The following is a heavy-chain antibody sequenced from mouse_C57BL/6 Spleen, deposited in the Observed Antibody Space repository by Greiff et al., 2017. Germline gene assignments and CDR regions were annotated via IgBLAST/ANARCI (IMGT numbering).Heavy chain of an antibody. J-gene: IGHJ4*01. CDR3: ARAPYDGSSYVGMDY. Sequence: EVQLQQSGPGLVKPSQSLSLTCSVTGYSITSGYYWNWIRQFPGNKLEWMGYISYDGSNNYNPSLKNRISITRDTSKNQFFLKLNSVTTEDTATYYCARAPYDGSSYVGMDYWGQGTSVTVSS. CDR1: GYSITSGYY. CDR2: ISYDGSN. D-gene: IGHD1-1*01. V-gene: IGHV3-6*01.